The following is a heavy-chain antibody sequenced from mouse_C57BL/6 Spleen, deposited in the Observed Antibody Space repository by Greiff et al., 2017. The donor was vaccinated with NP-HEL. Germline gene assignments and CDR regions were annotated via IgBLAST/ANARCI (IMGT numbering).Heavy chain of an antibody. CDR3: ASNLFAY. D-gene: IGHD1-3*01. Sequence: VQLQQPGAELVMHGASVKLSCKASGYTFTSYWMHWVKQRPGQGLEWIGEIDPSDSYTNYNQKFKGKSTLTVDKSSSTAYMQLSSLTSEDSAVYYCASNLFAYWGQGTLVTVSA. CDR2: IDPSDSYT. CDR1: GYTFTSYW. J-gene: IGHJ3*01. V-gene: IGHV1-69*01.